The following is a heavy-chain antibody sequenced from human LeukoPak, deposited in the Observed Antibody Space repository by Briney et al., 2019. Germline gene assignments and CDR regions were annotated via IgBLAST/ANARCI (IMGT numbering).Heavy chain of an antibody. CDR2: IYHSGTT. V-gene: IGHV4-38-2*01. Sequence: PSETLSLTCAVSGYSISSGYYWDWFRQPPGKGPEWIGCIYHSGTTYYNPSLKSRVTISVDTSKNQFSPMISSVTAADTAVYYCARQGGSNSPYYYYYMDVWGKGTTVTVSS. CDR1: GYSISSGYY. J-gene: IGHJ6*03. CDR3: ARQGGSNSPYYYYYMDV. D-gene: IGHD6-13*01.